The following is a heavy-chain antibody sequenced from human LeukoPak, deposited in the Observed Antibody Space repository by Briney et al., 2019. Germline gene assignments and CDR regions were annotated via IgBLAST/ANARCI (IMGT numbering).Heavy chain of an antibody. CDR2: ISSSGSTI. CDR1: GFTFSSYE. D-gene: IGHD2-15*01. Sequence: GGSLRLSCAASGFTFSSYEMNWVRQAPGKGLEWVSYISSSGSTIYYADSVKGRFTISRDNAKNSLYLQMNSLRAEDTAVYYCAGDPLRCSGGSCYSDYYYYGMDVWGKGTTVTVSS. J-gene: IGHJ6*04. V-gene: IGHV3-48*03. CDR3: AGDPLRCSGGSCYSDYYYYGMDV.